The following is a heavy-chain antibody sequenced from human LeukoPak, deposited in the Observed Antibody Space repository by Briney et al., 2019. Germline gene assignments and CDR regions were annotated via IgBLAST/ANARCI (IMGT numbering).Heavy chain of an antibody. CDR2: IYAGGNT. D-gene: IGHD3-3*01. V-gene: IGHV3-66*02. J-gene: IGHJ4*02. CDR1: GCTFSTNY. Sequence: PGGSLRLSCAASGCTFSTNYMSWVRQAPGKGLEWVSVIYAGGNTYYSDSVTGRFTISRDSSRNTLYLQMNSLRTEDTAVYYCAREGLGYDFDYWGQGTLVTVSS. CDR3: AREGLGYDFDY.